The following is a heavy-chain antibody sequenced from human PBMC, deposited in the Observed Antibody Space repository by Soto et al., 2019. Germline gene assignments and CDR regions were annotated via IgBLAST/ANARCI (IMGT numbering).Heavy chain of an antibody. CDR3: ARFARSSGYVDF. CDR2: IIPMFGTA. V-gene: IGHV1-69*01. CDR1: GGIFSSYA. J-gene: IGHJ4*02. Sequence: QVQLVQSGAEVKKPGSSVKVSCKVSGGIFSSYAISWVRQAPGQGLEWMGGIIPMFGTANYAQKFHGRVTIIADESTSTVYMELSSLRSEDTAVYFCARFARSSGYVDFWGQGTLVTVSS. D-gene: IGHD6-19*01.